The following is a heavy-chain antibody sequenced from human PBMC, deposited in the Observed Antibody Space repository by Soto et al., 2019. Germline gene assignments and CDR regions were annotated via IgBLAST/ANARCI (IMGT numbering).Heavy chain of an antibody. CDR1: GFTFSSYS. Sequence: EVQLVESGGGLVQPGGSLRLSCAASGFTFSSYSINWVRQAPGKGLEWFSYITSDSSTISYADSVKGRFTVSRDNAKNSLYLQMNSLRDEDTALYYCARVGRGVYGMDVWGQATSVTVSS. J-gene: IGHJ6*02. CDR2: ITSDSSTI. CDR3: ARVGRGVYGMDV. V-gene: IGHV3-48*02. D-gene: IGHD2-8*01.